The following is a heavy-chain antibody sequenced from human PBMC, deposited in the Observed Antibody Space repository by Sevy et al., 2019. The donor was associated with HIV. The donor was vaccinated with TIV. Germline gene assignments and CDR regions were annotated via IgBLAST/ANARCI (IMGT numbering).Heavy chain of an antibody. Sequence: ASVKVSRKAAGYNFTSYYIHWVRQAPGQGLEWMGIITPSGDTTTYSQKFQGRVTMTSDTSTSTVYMELSSLRYDDTAVYYCTRVRSFGFEYWGQGTLVTVSS. D-gene: IGHD3-16*01. J-gene: IGHJ4*02. CDR3: TRVRSFGFEY. V-gene: IGHV1-46*01. CDR1: GYNFTSYY. CDR2: ITPSGDTT.